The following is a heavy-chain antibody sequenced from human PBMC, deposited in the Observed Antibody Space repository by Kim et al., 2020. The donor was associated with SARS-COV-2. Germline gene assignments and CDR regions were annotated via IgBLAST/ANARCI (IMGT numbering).Heavy chain of an antibody. CDR1: GFTFSSYA. CDR2: ISYDGSNK. Sequence: GGSLRLSCAASGFTFSSYAMHWVRQAPGKGLEWVAVISYDGSNKYYADSVKGRFTISRDNSKNTLYLQMNSLRAEDTAVYYCARPKITLPISPSSSWSTARLLYDYWGQGTLVTVSS. D-gene: IGHD6-13*01. V-gene: IGHV3-30*04. CDR3: ARPKITLPISPSSSWSTARLLYDY. J-gene: IGHJ4*02.